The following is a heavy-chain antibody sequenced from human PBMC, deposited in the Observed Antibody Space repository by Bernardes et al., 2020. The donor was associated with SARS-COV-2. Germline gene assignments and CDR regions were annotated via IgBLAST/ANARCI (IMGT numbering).Heavy chain of an antibody. J-gene: IGHJ4*02. CDR1: GYTFTSYG. CDR2: ISAYNGNT. V-gene: IGHV1-18*01. CDR3: AREYCSSTSCYHYFDY. Sequence: ASVKVSCKASGYTFTSYGISWVRQAPGQGLEWMGWISAYNGNTNYAQKLQGRVTMTTDTSTSTAYMELRSLRSDDTAVYYCAREYCSSTSCYHYFDYWGQGTLVTVSS. D-gene: IGHD2-2*01.